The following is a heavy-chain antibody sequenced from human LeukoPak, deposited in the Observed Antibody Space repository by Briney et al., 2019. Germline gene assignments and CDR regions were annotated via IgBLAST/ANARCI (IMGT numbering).Heavy chain of an antibody. J-gene: IGHJ4*02. Sequence: SETLSLTCTVSGGSISSYYWSWIRQPPGKGLEWIGYIYYSGSTNYNPSLKSRVTISVDTSKNQFSLKLSSVTAADTAVYYCARVVSGYDFWSGYQGSYFDYWGQGTLVTASS. CDR3: ARVVSGYDFWSGYQGSYFDY. D-gene: IGHD3-3*01. CDR1: GGSISSYY. V-gene: IGHV4-59*01. CDR2: IYYSGST.